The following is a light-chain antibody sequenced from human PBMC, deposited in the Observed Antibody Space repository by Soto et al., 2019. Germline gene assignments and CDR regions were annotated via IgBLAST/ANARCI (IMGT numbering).Light chain of an antibody. CDR1: QSISSL. J-gene: IGKJ1*01. CDR2: DAS. V-gene: IGKV1-5*01. Sequence: IKMNQSPSTLSASVGDRVTIPCRASQSISSLLAWYQQKPGKAPKILIYDASSLESGVPSRFSGSGSGTEFTLTISSLQPDDFATYYCQHYNSYSEAFGQGTKVDI. CDR3: QHYNSYSEA.